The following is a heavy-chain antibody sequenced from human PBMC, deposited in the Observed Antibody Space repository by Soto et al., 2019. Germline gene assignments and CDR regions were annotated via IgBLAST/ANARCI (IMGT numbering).Heavy chain of an antibody. CDR3: AKDLTYYDSLTVRRSARTRGPLDY. J-gene: IGHJ4*02. CDR2: ISYDGSNK. V-gene: IGHV3-30*18. D-gene: IGHD3-9*01. Sequence: QVQLVESGGGVVQPGRSLRLSCAASGFTFSSYGMHWVRQAPGKGLEWVAVISYDGSNKYYADSVKGRFTISRDNSKNTLYLQMNSLRAEDTAVYYCAKDLTYYDSLTVRRSARTRGPLDYWGQGTLVTVSS. CDR1: GFTFSSYG.